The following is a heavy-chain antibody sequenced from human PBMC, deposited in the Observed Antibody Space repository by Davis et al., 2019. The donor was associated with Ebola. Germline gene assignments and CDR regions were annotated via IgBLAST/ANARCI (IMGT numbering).Heavy chain of an antibody. CDR2: IIPIFGTA. CDR3: ARDARIAAAGLYYYYYYGMDV. J-gene: IGHJ6*04. Sequence: SVKVSCKASGGTFSSYAISWVRQAPGQGLEWMGGIIPIFGTANYAQKFQGRVTITADESTSTAYMELSSLRSEDTAVYYCARDARIAAAGLYYYYYYGMDVWGKGTTVTVSS. D-gene: IGHD6-13*01. CDR1: GGTFSSYA. V-gene: IGHV1-69*13.